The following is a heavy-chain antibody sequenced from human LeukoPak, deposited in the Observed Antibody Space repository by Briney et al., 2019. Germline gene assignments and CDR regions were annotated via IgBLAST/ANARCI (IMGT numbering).Heavy chain of an antibody. D-gene: IGHD3-22*01. Sequence: GGSLRLSCAASGFTFSNAWMSWVRQAPGKGLEWVGRIKSKTDGGTTDYAAPVKGRFTISRDDSKNTLYLQMNSLKTEDTAVYYCTTVRRSGYYDSSGYYYKWGQGTLVTVSS. CDR2: IKSKTDGGTT. V-gene: IGHV3-15*01. CDR1: GFTFSNAW. CDR3: TTVRRSGYYDSSGYYYK. J-gene: IGHJ4*02.